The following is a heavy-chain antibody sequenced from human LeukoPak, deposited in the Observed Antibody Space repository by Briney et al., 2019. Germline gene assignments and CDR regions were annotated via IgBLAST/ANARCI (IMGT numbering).Heavy chain of an antibody. Sequence: SETLSLTCAVSAASISNYYWSWIRQAPGKGLEWIGYISTSGSTNYNPSLKSRVSISLDTSKNRLSLNLNFVTAADTAVYYCASPRSGYRYTFDYWGQGALVTVSS. J-gene: IGHJ4*02. CDR3: ASPRSGYRYTFDY. CDR2: ISTSGST. CDR1: AASISNYY. V-gene: IGHV4-4*09. D-gene: IGHD3-22*01.